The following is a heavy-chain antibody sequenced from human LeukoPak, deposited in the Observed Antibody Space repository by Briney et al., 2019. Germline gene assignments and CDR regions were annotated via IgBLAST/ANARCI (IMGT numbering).Heavy chain of an antibody. Sequence: SETLSLTCTISGGSISTSHYWGWIRQAPGKGLEWIGSISHSGSTYYNPSLKSRISISVDTSKNQFSLQLSSVTAADTAVYYCARQSCSSTSCYFTFGGAYEYWGQGTLVTVSS. D-gene: IGHD2-2*01. CDR1: GGSISTSHY. J-gene: IGHJ4*02. V-gene: IGHV4-39*01. CDR3: ARQSCSSTSCYFTFGGAYEY. CDR2: ISHSGST.